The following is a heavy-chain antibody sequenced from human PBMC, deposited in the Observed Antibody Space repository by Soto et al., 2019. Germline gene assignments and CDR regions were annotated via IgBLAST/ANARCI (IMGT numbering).Heavy chain of an antibody. Sequence: PSETLSLTCTVSGGSISSGNYYWSWIRQHPGKGLEWIGYIYYSGSTSYNPSLKSRVTISVDTSKNHFSLKLSSVTAADTAVYYCARSVFPWGQGTLVTVSS. V-gene: IGHV4-31*03. CDR1: GGSISSGNYY. CDR2: IYYSGST. CDR3: ARSVFP. J-gene: IGHJ5*02.